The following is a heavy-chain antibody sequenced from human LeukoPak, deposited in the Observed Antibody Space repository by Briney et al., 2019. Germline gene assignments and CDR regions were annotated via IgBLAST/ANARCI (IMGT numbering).Heavy chain of an antibody. J-gene: IGHJ4*02. Sequence: GSLRLSCAASGFTFSIYAMNWVRQAPGKGLEWVSSISANGGETHYADSVKGRFTISRDNSKNTLYLQINNPRVEDTAVYYCAKRYYDFPLDYWGQGTLVTVSS. CDR1: GFTFSIYA. V-gene: IGHV3-23*01. CDR2: ISANGGET. CDR3: AKRYYDFPLDY. D-gene: IGHD3-3*01.